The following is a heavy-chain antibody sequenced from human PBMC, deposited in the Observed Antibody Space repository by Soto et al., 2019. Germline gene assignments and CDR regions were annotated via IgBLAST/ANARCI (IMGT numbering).Heavy chain of an antibody. CDR3: ARDPSSGWYGYYYYGMDV. D-gene: IGHD6-19*01. CDR2: IWYDGSNK. V-gene: IGHV3-33*01. J-gene: IGHJ6*02. Sequence: PGGSLRLSCAASGFTLSSYGMHWVRQAPGKGLEWVAVIWYDGSNKYYADSVKGRFTISRDNSKNTLYLQMNSLRAEDTAVYYCARDPSSGWYGYYYYGMDVWGQGTTVTVSS. CDR1: GFTLSSYG.